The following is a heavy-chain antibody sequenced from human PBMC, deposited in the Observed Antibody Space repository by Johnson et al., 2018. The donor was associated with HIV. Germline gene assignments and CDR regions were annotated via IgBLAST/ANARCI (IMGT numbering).Heavy chain of an antibody. J-gene: IGHJ3*02. Sequence: VQLVESGGGLVQPGGSLRLSCAASGFTFSTYAMSWVRQAPGKGLEWVAVVSYDGSERYYADSVKGRFTISRDNSKNTLYLQMNSLRAEDTAVYYFAKGGAFTFGGVIVLPSVAFDIWGQGTMVTVSS. CDR1: GFTFSTYA. V-gene: IGHV3-30*04. CDR2: VSYDGSER. D-gene: IGHD3-16*02. CDR3: AKGGAFTFGGVIVLPSVAFDI.